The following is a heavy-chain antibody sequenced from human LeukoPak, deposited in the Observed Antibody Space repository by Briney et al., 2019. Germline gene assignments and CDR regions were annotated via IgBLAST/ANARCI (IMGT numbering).Heavy chain of an antibody. CDR2: ISESGGST. CDR3: AKGSF. J-gene: IGHJ4*02. V-gene: IGHV3-23*01. CDR1: GFTFSTSA. Sequence: GGSMRLSCVVSGFTFSTSAMSWVRQAPGKGLEWVSGISESGGSTYYADSVKGRFTSSRDNSKNTLYLQMNNLRAEDTAAYYCAKGSFWGQGTLVTVSS. D-gene: IGHD3-10*01.